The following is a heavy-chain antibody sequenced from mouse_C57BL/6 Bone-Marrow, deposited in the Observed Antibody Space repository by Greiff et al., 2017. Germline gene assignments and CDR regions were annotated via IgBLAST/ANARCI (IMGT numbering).Heavy chain of an antibody. V-gene: IGHV1-9*01. J-gene: IGHJ4*01. CDR1: GYTFTGYW. CDR3: ARGGMDY. Sequence: QVQLKQSGAELMKPGASVKLSCKATGYTFTGYWIEWVKQRPGHGLEWIGELLPGSGSTNYNEKFKGKATLTVDKSSSTTYMLLSSLTSEDSAVYFCARGGMDYWGQGTSVTVSS. CDR2: LLPGSGST.